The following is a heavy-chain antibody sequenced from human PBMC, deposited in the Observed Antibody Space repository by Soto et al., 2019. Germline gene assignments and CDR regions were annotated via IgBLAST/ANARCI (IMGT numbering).Heavy chain of an antibody. CDR1: GGTFSSYA. J-gene: IGHJ5*02. Sequence: QVQLVQSGAEVKKPGSSVKVSCKASGGTFSSYAISWVRQAPGQGLEWMGGIIPIFGTANYAQKFQGRVTITADKSTSTAYMELSSLRSEDTAVYYCARYYDILTGYYRHCFDPWGQGTLVTVSS. V-gene: IGHV1-69*06. CDR3: ARYYDILTGYYRHCFDP. D-gene: IGHD3-9*01. CDR2: IIPIFGTA.